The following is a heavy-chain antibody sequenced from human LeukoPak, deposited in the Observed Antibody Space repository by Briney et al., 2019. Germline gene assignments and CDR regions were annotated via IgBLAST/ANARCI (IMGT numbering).Heavy chain of an antibody. Sequence: GGSLRLSCAASGFTFSSYSMNWVRQAPGKGLEWVSSISSSSSYIYYADSVKGRFTISRGNAKNSLYLQMNSLRAEDTAVYYCARASGWYRRFDYWGQGTLVTVSS. CDR3: ARASGWYRRFDY. V-gene: IGHV3-21*01. CDR2: ISSSSSYI. J-gene: IGHJ4*02. CDR1: GFTFSSYS. D-gene: IGHD6-19*01.